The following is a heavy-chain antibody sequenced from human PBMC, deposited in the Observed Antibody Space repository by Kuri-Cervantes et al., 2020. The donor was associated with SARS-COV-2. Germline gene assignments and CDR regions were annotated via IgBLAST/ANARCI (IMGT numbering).Heavy chain of an antibody. CDR1: GGTFSSYT. Sequence: SVKVSCKASGGTFSSYTISWVRQAPGQGLEWMGRIIPILGIANYAQKFQGRVTITADKSTSTAYMELSSLRSEDTAVYYCARTAEYYDFWSGDQPGDYYYGMDVWGQGTTVTVSS. J-gene: IGHJ6*02. CDR3: ARTAEYYDFWSGDQPGDYYYGMDV. V-gene: IGHV1-69*02. D-gene: IGHD3-3*01. CDR2: IIPILGIA.